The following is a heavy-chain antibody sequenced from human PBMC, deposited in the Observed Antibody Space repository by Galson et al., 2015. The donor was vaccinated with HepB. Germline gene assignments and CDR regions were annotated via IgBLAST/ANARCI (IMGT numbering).Heavy chain of an antibody. Sequence: SLRLSCAASGFTFSNYWMSWVRQAPGKGLEWVSSFSGSTGGTYYVDSVRGRFTVSRDDSKNTLSLQMNSLRDDDTAEYYCARDSLAYGDYLPSQHWGQGTLVIVSS. J-gene: IGHJ1*01. CDR3: ARDSLAYGDYLPSQH. CDR1: GFTFSNYW. D-gene: IGHD4-17*01. CDR2: FSGSTGGT. V-gene: IGHV3-23*01.